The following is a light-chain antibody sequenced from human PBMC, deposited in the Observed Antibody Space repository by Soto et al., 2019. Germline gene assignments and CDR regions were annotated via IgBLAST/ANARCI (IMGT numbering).Light chain of an antibody. J-gene: IGLJ2*01. CDR2: STN. V-gene: IGLV8-61*01. Sequence: QAVVTQEPSFSVSPGGTVTLTCGLTSGSVSTTYYPSWYQQTPGQAPRTLIYSTNIRSSGVPDRFSGSILGNKAALTITGAQADDESDYRCMLYMGVGLVVFGGGTKLTVL. CDR3: MLYMGVGLVV. CDR1: SGSVSTTYY.